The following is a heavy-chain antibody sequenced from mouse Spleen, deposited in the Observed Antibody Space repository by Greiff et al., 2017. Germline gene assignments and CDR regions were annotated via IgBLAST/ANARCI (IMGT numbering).Heavy chain of an antibody. CDR2: INPSTGGT. D-gene: IGHD2-4*01. V-gene: IGHV1-42*01. J-gene: IGHJ2*01. CDR3: ARPTMITTGGFDY. CDR1: GYSFTGYY. Sequence: EVQLQQSGPELVKPGASVKISCKASGYSFTGYYMNWVKQSPEKSLEWIGEINPSTGGTTYNQKFKAKATLTVDKSSSTAYMQLKSLTSEDSAVYYCARPTMITTGGFDYWGQGTTLTVSS.